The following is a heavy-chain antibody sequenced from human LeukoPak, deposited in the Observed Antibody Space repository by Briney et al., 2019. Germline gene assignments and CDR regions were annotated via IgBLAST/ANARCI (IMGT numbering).Heavy chain of an antibody. CDR3: ARVSAAGTPLFDY. V-gene: IGHV4-39*07. CDR2: IYYSGST. D-gene: IGHD6-13*01. Sequence: SETLSLTCTVSGGSISSSSYYWGWIRQPPGKGLEWIGSIYYSGSTYYNPSLKSRVTISVDTSKNQFSLKLSSVTAADTAVYYCARVSAAGTPLFDYWGQGTLVTVSS. CDR1: GGSISSSSYY. J-gene: IGHJ4*02.